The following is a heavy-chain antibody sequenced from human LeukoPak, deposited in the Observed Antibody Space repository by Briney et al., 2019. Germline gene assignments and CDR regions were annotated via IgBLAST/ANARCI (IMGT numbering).Heavy chain of an antibody. D-gene: IGHD1-26*01. Sequence: PGGSLRLSCAASGFTLRSYWMHWVRPAPGKGLVWVSRISPDGTGTNYADSVKSRFTTSTDNDKNTLYLQMNSLRVEDTAVYYCTRERWELHNWFDPWGQGTLVTVSS. CDR2: ISPDGTGT. J-gene: IGHJ5*02. V-gene: IGHV3-74*01. CDR3: TRERWELHNWFDP. CDR1: GFTLRSYW.